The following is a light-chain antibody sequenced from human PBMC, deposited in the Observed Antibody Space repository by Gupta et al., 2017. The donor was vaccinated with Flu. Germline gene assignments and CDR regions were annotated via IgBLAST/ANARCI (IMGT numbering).Light chain of an antibody. CDR1: QSVSSY. J-gene: IGKJ1*01. V-gene: IGKV3-11*01. CDR2: DAS. CDR3: QHRSNWPRRT. Sequence: EIVLTQSPATLSLSPGERATLSCRASQSVSSYLAWYQQKPGQAPRLLIYDASNRATGIPARFSGSGYGTGFTLTISSLEPEDFAVYYCQHRSNWPRRTFGPGTKVEIK.